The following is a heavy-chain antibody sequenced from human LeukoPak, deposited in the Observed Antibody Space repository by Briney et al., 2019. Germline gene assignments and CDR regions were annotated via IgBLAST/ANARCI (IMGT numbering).Heavy chain of an antibody. CDR1: GFTFSSYA. CDR2: ISGSGGST. D-gene: IGHD3-10*01. CDR3: ATSSSGRQSRTFEY. V-gene: IGHV3-23*01. J-gene: IGHJ4*02. Sequence: GGSLRLSCAASGFTFSSYAMSWVRQAPGKGLEWVSAISGSGGSTYYADSVKGRFTISRDNSKNTLYLQMNSLRAEDTAVYYCATSSSGRQSRTFEYWGQGTLVTVSS.